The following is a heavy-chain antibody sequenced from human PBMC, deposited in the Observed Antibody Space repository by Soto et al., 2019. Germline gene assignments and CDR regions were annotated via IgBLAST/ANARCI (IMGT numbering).Heavy chain of an antibody. CDR1: GFTVSSNY. CDR2: IYSGGRT. CDR3: ARGLGRGYYDSSGYFHLDY. Sequence: EVQLVESGGGLIQPGGSLRLSCAASGFTVSSNYMSWVRQAPGKGLEWVSVIYSGGRTYYADSVKGRFTISRDNSKNTLYLQMNSLRGEDTAVYYCARGLGRGYYDSSGYFHLDYWGQGTLVTVSS. D-gene: IGHD3-22*01. J-gene: IGHJ4*02. V-gene: IGHV3-53*01.